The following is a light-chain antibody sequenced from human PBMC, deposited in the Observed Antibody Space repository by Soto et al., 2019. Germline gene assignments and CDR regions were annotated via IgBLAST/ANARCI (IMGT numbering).Light chain of an antibody. CDR1: QSVSSSF. CDR3: QQSYSSWAT. CDR2: GAS. Sequence: EIVLTQSPGTLSLSPGERATLSCRASQSVSSSFLAWYQQKVGQAPRLLIYGASSRATGIPDRFSGSGSGTDFTLTISRLETEDFGSYCCQQSYSSWATFGGGTKVEIQ. V-gene: IGKV3-20*01. J-gene: IGKJ4*01.